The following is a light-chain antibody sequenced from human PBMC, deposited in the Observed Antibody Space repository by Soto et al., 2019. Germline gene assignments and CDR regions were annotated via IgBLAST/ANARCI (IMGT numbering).Light chain of an antibody. J-gene: IGKJ1*01. CDR2: KAS. CDR3: QEYNSYLWT. Sequence: DIQMTQPPSTLSASVGDRVTITCRASQSISSWLAWYQQKPGKAPKLLIYKASILESGVPSRFNGIGSGIAVSIAISTLQPDDFATYCCQEYNSYLWTFGQGTKVDIK. CDR1: QSISSW. V-gene: IGKV1-5*03.